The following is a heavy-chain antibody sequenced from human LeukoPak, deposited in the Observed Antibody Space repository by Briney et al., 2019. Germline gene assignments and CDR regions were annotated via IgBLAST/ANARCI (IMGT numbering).Heavy chain of an antibody. D-gene: IGHD3-16*02. CDR1: GYTFTGYY. Sequence: ASVKVSCKASGYTFTGYYMHWVRQAPGQGLEWMGWINPNSGGTNYAQKFQGRVTMTRDTSISTAYMELSRLRSDDTAVYYCARGRELSLYYYYMDVWGKGTTVTVSS. CDR3: ARGRELSLYYYYMDV. V-gene: IGHV1-2*02. J-gene: IGHJ6*03. CDR2: INPNSGGT.